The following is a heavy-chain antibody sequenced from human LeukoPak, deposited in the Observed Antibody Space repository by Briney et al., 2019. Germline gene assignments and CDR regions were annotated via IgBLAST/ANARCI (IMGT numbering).Heavy chain of an antibody. CDR3: ARGDFYAAGSPHPNSDY. J-gene: IGHJ4*02. D-gene: IGHD3-10*01. CDR1: GFTISSYD. Sequence: PGGSLRLSCAASGFTISSYDMHWVRQATGKGLEWVSAIGTAGDPYYPGSVKGRFTISRDNSKSTLYLQMNSLRADDTAVYYCARGDFYAAGSPHPNSDYWGQGTLVTVSS. V-gene: IGHV3-13*05. CDR2: IGTAGDP.